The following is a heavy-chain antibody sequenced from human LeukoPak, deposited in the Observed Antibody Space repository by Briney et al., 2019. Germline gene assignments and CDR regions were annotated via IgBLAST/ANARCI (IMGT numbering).Heavy chain of an antibody. CDR3: AIENYYDSSGYSKAFDH. CDR2: IEPKSGGA. Sequence: ASVKASCKASGYTFTVKFLHWLRQAPGQGLEWMGGIEPKSGGAVYAQNFRGRVTVTRDTSVSTAYMELSGLRSDDTAVYYCAIENYYDSSGYSKAFDHWGQGTLVTVSS. J-gene: IGHJ4*02. CDR1: GYTFTVKF. D-gene: IGHD3-22*01. V-gene: IGHV1-2*02.